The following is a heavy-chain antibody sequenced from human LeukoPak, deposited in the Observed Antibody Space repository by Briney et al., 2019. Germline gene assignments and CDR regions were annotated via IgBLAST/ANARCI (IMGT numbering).Heavy chain of an antibody. J-gene: IGHJ4*02. CDR1: GGSLSSYY. V-gene: IGHV4-59*08. CDR2: IYYSGST. D-gene: IGHD6-19*01. CDR3: AKGRGRTAGQWLVLGY. Sequence: SETLSLTCTVSGGSLSSYYWSWIRQPPGKGLEWIGYIYYSGSTNYNPSLKSRVTISVDTSKNQFSLKLSSVTAADTAVYYCAKGRGRTAGQWLVLGYWGQGTLVTVSS.